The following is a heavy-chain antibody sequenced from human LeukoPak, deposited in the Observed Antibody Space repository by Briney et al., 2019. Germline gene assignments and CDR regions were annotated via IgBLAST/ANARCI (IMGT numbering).Heavy chain of an antibody. D-gene: IGHD2-2*01. CDR3: AKDVSVVPAAMPIDY. CDR1: GYSFSSYA. Sequence: GGSLRLSCAASGYSFSSYAMSWVRQAPGKGLQWVSGIGGSGGSTYYADSVKGRFTISRDNSKNTLYLQMNSLRAEDTAVYYCAKDVSVVPAAMPIDYWGQGTLVTVSS. CDR2: IGGSGGST. V-gene: IGHV3-23*01. J-gene: IGHJ4*02.